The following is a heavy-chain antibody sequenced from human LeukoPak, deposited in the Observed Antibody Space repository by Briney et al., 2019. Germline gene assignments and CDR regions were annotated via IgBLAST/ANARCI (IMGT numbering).Heavy chain of an antibody. Sequence: SETLSLTCAVYGGSFSGYYWSWIRQPPGKGLEWIGEINHSGSTNYNPSLKSRVTISVDTSKNQFSLKLSSVTAADTAVYYCARSRKWLDYWGQGSLVTVSS. CDR2: INHSGST. V-gene: IGHV4-34*01. J-gene: IGHJ4*02. D-gene: IGHD3-22*01. CDR3: ARSRKWLDY. CDR1: GGSFSGYY.